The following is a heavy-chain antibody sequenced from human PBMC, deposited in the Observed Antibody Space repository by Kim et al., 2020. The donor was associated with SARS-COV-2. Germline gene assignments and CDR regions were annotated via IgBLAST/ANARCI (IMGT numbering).Heavy chain of an antibody. J-gene: IGHJ4*02. Sequence: KSRVTMSVYTSKNQFSLKLSSVTAADTAVYYCARHWGYGDLRAILYYFDYWGQGTLVTVSS. D-gene: IGHD4-17*01. V-gene: IGHV4-39*01. CDR3: ARHWGYGDLRAILYYFDY.